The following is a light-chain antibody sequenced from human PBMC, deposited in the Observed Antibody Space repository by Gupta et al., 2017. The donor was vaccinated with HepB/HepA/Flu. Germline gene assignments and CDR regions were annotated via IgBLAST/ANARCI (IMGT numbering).Light chain of an antibody. Sequence: EVVMTQSPATLSLSPGERATLSCRASQTVSSNLAWYQQKPGQAPRLLMYGASTRATGIPARFSGSGSGTDFTLTIFSLQSDDVALYYCQQYRNWPLTFGGGTNVEIK. CDR3: QQYRNWPLT. V-gene: IGKV3-15*01. CDR2: GAS. CDR1: QTVSSN. J-gene: IGKJ4*01.